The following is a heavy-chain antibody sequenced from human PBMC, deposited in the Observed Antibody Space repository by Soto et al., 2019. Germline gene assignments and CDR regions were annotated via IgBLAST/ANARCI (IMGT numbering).Heavy chain of an antibody. V-gene: IGHV3-9*01. CDR2: ISWNSGSI. D-gene: IGHD3-22*01. CDR1: GFTFDDYA. Sequence: EVQLVESGGGLVQPGRSLRLSCAASGFTFDDYAMHWVRQAPGKGLEWGSGISWNSGSIGYADSVKGRFTISRDNAKNSLYLQMNSLRAEDTALYYCAKDADPRAMIVVVPAFDIWGQGTMVTVSS. J-gene: IGHJ3*02. CDR3: AKDADPRAMIVVVPAFDI.